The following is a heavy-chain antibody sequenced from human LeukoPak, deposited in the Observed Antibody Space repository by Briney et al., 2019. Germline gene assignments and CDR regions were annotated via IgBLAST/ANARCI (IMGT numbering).Heavy chain of an antibody. CDR2: IYSGGTI. Sequence: GGSLRLSCAVSGLTVSSNYMTWVRQPPGNGLEWVSVIYSGGTIYYADSVKGRFTISRDNSKDTLFLQMNSLRAEDTAAYYCAAVGSSIYWGQGTLVTLYS. CDR1: GLTVSSNY. D-gene: IGHD1-26*01. V-gene: IGHV3-53*01. J-gene: IGHJ4*02. CDR3: AAVGSSIY.